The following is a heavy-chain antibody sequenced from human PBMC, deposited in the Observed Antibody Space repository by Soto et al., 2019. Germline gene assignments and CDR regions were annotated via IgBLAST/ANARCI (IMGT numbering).Heavy chain of an antibody. CDR1: GGSFSSYA. J-gene: IGHJ4*02. CDR3: AREVAVIGGPPTYYFDY. CDR2: IIPIFDTP. Sequence: QVQLVQSGAEVKKPGSSVKVSCKTSGGSFSSYAFSWVRQAPGQGLEWMGGIIPIFDTPNYAQKFQGRVTITADESTSTAYMDLRSLRFEDTAVYYCAREVAVIGGPPTYYFDYWGQGTLVTVSS. D-gene: IGHD3-16*01. V-gene: IGHV1-69*12.